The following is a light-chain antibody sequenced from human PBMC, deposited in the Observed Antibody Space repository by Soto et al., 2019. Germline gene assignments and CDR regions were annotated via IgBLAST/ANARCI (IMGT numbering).Light chain of an antibody. J-gene: IGLJ3*02. CDR1: SSDVGGYKY. V-gene: IGLV2-23*01. Sequence: QCALTQPASVCGSPGQSITISCTGTSSDVGGYKYVSWYQQHPGKAPKILIYEGTKRPSGVSNRFSGSKSGNTASLTISGLQAEDEADYFCCSYAGFSTLVFGGGTKLTVL. CDR3: CSYAGFSTLV. CDR2: EGT.